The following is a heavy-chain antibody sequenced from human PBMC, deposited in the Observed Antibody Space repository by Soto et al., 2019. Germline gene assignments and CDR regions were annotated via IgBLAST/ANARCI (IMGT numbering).Heavy chain of an antibody. CDR1: GFTFSDHY. J-gene: IGHJ4*02. V-gene: IGHV3-72*01. Sequence: GGSLRLSCVVSGFTFSDHYMDWVRQAPGKGLEWVGRTRNKARSFTTEYAASVKGRFTISRDDSKNSLYLQMNSLKIEDTAVYYCARGGAAIYYLDYWGQGILVTVSS. CDR2: TRNKARSFTT. CDR3: ARGGAAIYYLDY. D-gene: IGHD1-26*01.